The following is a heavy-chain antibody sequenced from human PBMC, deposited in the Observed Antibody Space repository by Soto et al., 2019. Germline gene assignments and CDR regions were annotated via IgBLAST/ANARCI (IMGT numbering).Heavy chain of an antibody. CDR3: TRPSSSGWFVERDY. CDR1: GFTFSGSA. CDR2: IRSKANSYAT. J-gene: IGHJ4*02. V-gene: IGHV3-73*01. Sequence: GGSLRLSCAASGFTFSGSAMHWVRQASGKGLEWVGRIRSKANSYATAYAASVKGRFTISRDDSKNTAYLQMNSLKTEDTAVYYCTRPSSSGWFVERDYWGQGTLVTVSS. D-gene: IGHD6-19*01.